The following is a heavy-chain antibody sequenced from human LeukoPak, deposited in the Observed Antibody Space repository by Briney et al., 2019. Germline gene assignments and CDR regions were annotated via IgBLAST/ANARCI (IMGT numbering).Heavy chain of an antibody. V-gene: IGHV3-11*04. J-gene: IGHJ4*02. CDR2: ISSSGSTI. CDR3: ARDPSPYYYDSSGYY. CDR1: GFTFSDYY. Sequence: GGSLRLSCAASGFTFSDYYMSWIRQAPGKGLEWVSYISSSGSTIYYADSVKGRFTISRDNAKNSLYLQMNSLRAEDTAVYYCARDPSPYYYDSSGYYWGQGTLVTVSS. D-gene: IGHD3-22*01.